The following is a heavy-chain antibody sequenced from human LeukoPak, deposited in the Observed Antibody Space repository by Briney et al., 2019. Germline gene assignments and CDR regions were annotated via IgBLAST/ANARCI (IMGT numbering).Heavy chain of an antibody. Sequence: GGSLRLSCAASGFTFSSYSMNWVRQAPGKGLEWVSSISSSSSCIYYADSVKGRFTISRDNAQNSLYLQMNSLRAEDTAVYYCARGRLDLGVAGYGMDVWGQGTTVTVSS. D-gene: IGHD3-3*01. J-gene: IGHJ6*02. CDR3: ARGRLDLGVAGYGMDV. CDR1: GFTFSSYS. CDR2: ISSSSSCI. V-gene: IGHV3-21*01.